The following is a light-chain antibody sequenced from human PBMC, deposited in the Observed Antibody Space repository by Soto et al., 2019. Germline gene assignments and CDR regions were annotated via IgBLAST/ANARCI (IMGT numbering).Light chain of an antibody. CDR1: QSVSSN. J-gene: IGKJ1*01. V-gene: IGKV3-15*01. CDR2: GAS. CDR3: QQYNNWPPCT. Sequence: EVVMTQSPATLSVSPGERATLSCRASQSVSSNLAWYQQKPGQAPRLVIYGASTRATGIPARFSGSGSGTEFTLTISSLQSEDFAVYYCQQYNNWPPCTFGQGTKVEIK.